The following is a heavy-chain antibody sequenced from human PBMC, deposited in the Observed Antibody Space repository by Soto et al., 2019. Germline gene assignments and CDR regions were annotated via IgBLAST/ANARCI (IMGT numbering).Heavy chain of an antibody. CDR3: AKDGYCSSTSCYFGEFDP. CDR2: ISGSGGST. CDR1: GFTFSSYA. D-gene: IGHD2-2*03. Sequence: VQLLESGGGLVQPGGSLRLSCAASGFTFSSYAMSWVRQAPGKGLEWVSAISGSGGSTYYADSVKGRFTISRDNSKNSLYLQMNSLGAEDTAVYYCAKDGYCSSTSCYFGEFDPWGQGTLVTVSS. V-gene: IGHV3-23*01. J-gene: IGHJ5*02.